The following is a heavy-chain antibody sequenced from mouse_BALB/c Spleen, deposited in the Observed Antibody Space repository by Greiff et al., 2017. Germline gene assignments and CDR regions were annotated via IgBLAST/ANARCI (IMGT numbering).Heavy chain of an antibody. D-gene: IGHD2-3*01. Sequence: ESGPGLVKPSQSLSLTCSVTGYSITSGYYWNWIRQFPGNKLEWMGYISYDGSNNYNPSLKNRISITRDTSKNQFFLKLNSVTTEDIATYYCASYDGYYYAMDYWGQGTSVTVSS. CDR3: ASYDGYYYAMDY. CDR2: ISYDGSN. V-gene: IGHV3-6*02. J-gene: IGHJ4*01. CDR1: GYSITSGYY.